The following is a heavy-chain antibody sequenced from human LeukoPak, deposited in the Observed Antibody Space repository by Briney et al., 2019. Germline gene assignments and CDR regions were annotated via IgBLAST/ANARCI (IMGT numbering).Heavy chain of an antibody. Sequence: ASVKVSCKASGYTFTSYYIHWVRQAPGQGLEGMGIINPSGGNTNYAQKFQGRVTMTRDTSTSTVYMELSRLRSDDTAVYYCASQSIVGAPEDAFDIWGQGTMVTVSS. V-gene: IGHV1-46*01. CDR1: GYTFTSYY. CDR2: INPSGGNT. D-gene: IGHD1-26*01. CDR3: ASQSIVGAPEDAFDI. J-gene: IGHJ3*02.